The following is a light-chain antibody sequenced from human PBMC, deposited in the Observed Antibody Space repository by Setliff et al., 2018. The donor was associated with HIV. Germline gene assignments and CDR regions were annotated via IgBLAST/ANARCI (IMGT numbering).Light chain of an antibody. V-gene: IGLV2-14*01. CDR1: SSDVGGYNY. J-gene: IGLJ1*01. Sequence: QSALTQPASVSGSPGQSITISCSGTSSDVGGYNYVSWYQQHPGKAPKLMIYDVNKGPSGVSNRFSGSKSGNTASLTISGLQAEDEADYYCSSYTSRSTNVFGTGTKVTVL. CDR2: DVN. CDR3: SSYTSRSTNV.